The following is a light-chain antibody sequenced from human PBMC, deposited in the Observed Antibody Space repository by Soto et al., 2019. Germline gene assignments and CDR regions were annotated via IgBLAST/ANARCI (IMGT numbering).Light chain of an antibody. V-gene: IGKV3-15*01. CDR1: QSVSDK. CDR2: RAS. Sequence: ASQSVSDKLAWYQQKPGQGPRLLVYRASTRTLGIPARFSGSESGTEFTLTVSRLEPEALAVYYSQQCDSSPPSFGQGTKVDIK. J-gene: IGKJ1*01. CDR3: QQCDSSPPS.